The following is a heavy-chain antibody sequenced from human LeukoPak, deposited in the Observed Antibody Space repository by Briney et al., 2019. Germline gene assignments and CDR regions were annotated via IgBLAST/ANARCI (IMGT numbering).Heavy chain of an antibody. J-gene: IGHJ4*02. CDR3: ARVKTDGGYYRGVTDY. CDR1: GGSISSGDYY. V-gene: IGHV4-30-4*01. Sequence: IPSETLSLTCTVSGGSISSGDYYWSWIRQPPGKGLECIGYIYYSGSTYYNPSLKSRVTISVDTSKNQFSLKLSSVSAADTAVYYCARVKTDGGYYRGVTDYWGQGTLVTVSS. CDR2: IYYSGST. D-gene: IGHD4-17*01.